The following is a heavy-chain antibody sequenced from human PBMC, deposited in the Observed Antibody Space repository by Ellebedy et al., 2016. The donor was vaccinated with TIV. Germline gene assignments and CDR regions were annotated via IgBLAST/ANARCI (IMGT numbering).Heavy chain of an antibody. CDR3: STSLTGNYYDY. CDR1: GFTFTNAW. Sequence: GESLKISCVASGFTFTNAWMNWVRQAPGKGLEWVGRIKTKTDGGTTVYAAPVKDRFTISRDDSKNTLYLQMNSLKTEDTAVYFCSTSLTGNYYDYWGQGTLVTVSS. D-gene: IGHD2/OR15-2a*01. CDR2: IKTKTDGGTT. J-gene: IGHJ4*02. V-gene: IGHV3-15*07.